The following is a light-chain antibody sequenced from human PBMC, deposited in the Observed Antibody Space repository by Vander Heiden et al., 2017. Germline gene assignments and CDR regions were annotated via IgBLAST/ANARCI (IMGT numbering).Light chain of an antibody. CDR2: RNN. CDR3: AAWDDSLNGFWV. J-gene: IGLJ3*02. Sequence: QSVLPQPPSASGTPGQRVTISCSGSSSNIGSNTVNWYQQLPGTAPKLLIYRNNQRPSGVPDRFSGSKSGTSASLAISGLQSEDEADYYCAAWDDSLNGFWVFGGGTKLTVL. CDR1: SSNIGSNT. V-gene: IGLV1-44*01.